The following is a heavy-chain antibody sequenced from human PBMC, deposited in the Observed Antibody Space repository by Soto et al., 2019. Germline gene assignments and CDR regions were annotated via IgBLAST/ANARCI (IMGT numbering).Heavy chain of an antibody. J-gene: IGHJ4*02. CDR3: ARARRGYSYDSAYYFDY. V-gene: IGHV4-31*03. CDR2: IYYSGST. CDR1: GGSISSGGYY. D-gene: IGHD5-18*01. Sequence: PSETLSLTCTVSGGSISSGGYYWSWIRQHPGKGLEWIGYIYYSGSTYYNPSFKSRVTISVDTSKNQFSLKLSSVTAADTAVYYCARARRGYSYDSAYYFDYWGQGTLVTVSS.